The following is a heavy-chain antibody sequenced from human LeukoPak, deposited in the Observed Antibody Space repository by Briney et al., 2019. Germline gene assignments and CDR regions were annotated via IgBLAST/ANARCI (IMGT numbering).Heavy chain of an antibody. D-gene: IGHD5-12*01. V-gene: IGHV1-2*06. CDR2: INPNSGGT. J-gene: IGHJ5*02. CDR1: GYTFTGYY. CDR3: ARDLRYSGYDYNWFDP. Sequence: ASVKVSCKASGYTFTGYYLHWVRQAPGQGLEWMGRINPNSGGTNYAQKFQGRVTMTRDTTISTAYMELSRLRSDDTAVYYCARDLRYSGYDYNWFDPWGQGTLVTVSS.